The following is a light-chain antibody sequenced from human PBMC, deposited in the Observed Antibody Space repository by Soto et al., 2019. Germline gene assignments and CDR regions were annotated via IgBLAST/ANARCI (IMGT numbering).Light chain of an antibody. Sequence: IVLTQSPATLSVSPGDTATLSCRANQSVSSXLAWYQQKPGQAPRLLIFGASTRATAIPARFSGSGSGTEFTLNITSLQSEDXAVYYXXXXXSWLVWTFGQGTKVEI. CDR2: GAS. V-gene: IGKV3-15*01. CDR3: XXXXSWLVWT. J-gene: IGKJ1*01. CDR1: QSVSSX.